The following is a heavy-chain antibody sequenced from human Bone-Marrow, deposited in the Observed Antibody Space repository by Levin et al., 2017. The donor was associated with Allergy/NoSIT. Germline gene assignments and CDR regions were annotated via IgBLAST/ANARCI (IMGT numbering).Heavy chain of an antibody. CDR1: GFTFSSYE. CDR2: ISSSGSTI. D-gene: IGHD2-2*02. Sequence: GGSLRLSCAASGFTFSSYEMNWVRQAPGKGLEWVSYISSSGSTIYYADSVKGRFTISRDNAKNSLYLQMNSLRAEDTAVYYCARGGGIVVVPAAIGLDVWGQGTTVTVSS. V-gene: IGHV3-48*03. J-gene: IGHJ6*02. CDR3: ARGGGIVVVPAAIGLDV.